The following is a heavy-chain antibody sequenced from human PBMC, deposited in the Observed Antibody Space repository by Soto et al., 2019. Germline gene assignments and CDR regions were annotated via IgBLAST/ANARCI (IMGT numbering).Heavy chain of an antibody. CDR1: GYTFTNYA. CDR2: INAGNGNT. D-gene: IGHD1-26*01. CDR3: ARGGSLYWYFDL. Sequence: ASGKVSCKASGYTFTNYAMHWVRQAPGQRLEWMGWINAGNGNTKYSQKFQGRVTITRDTSASTAYMELSSLRSEDTAVYYCARGGSLYWYFDLWGRGTLVTVSS. J-gene: IGHJ2*01. V-gene: IGHV1-3*01.